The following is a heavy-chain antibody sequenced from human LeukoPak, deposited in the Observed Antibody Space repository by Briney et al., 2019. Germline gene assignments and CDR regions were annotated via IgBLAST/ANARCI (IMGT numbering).Heavy chain of an antibody. J-gene: IGHJ4*02. CDR3: AKVKQPGRGFWYFDY. CDR2: ISGSGGST. Sequence: GGSLRLSCAASGFTFSSYAMSWVRQAPGKGLEWVSAISGSGGSTYYADSVKGRFTISRDNSKNTLYLQMNSLRAEDTAVYYCAKVKQPGRGFWYFDYWGQGTLVTVSS. CDR1: GFTFSSYA. V-gene: IGHV3-23*01. D-gene: IGHD1-14*01.